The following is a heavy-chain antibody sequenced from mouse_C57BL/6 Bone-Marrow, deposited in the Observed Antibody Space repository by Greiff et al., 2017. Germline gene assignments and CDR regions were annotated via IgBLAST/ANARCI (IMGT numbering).Heavy chain of an antibody. CDR2: ISDGGSYT. CDR1: GFTFSSYA. CDR3: ARVMGPWFAY. V-gene: IGHV5-4*01. Sequence: DVHLVESGGGLVKPGGSQKLSCAASGFTFSSYAMSWVRQTPEKRLEWVATISDGGSYTYYPDNVKGRFTISRDNAKNNLYLQMSHLKSEDTAMYYCARVMGPWFAYWGQGTLVTVSA. J-gene: IGHJ3*01. D-gene: IGHD2-3*01.